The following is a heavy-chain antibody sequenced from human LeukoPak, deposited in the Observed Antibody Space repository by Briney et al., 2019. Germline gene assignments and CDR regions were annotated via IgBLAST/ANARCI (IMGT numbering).Heavy chain of an antibody. CDR2: IHSSGYT. D-gene: IGHD1-26*01. V-gene: IGHV4-4*09. CDR1: GGSISGKY. J-gene: IGHJ5*02. Sequence: SEILSLTCTDPGGSISGKYWSSIRQPPGQEMEWIAYIHSSGYTNYNPYLQRRVTISVDTSKNQFSLKVASVTAADTAIYYCAQRQGPTSGSYDYFDPWGPGAPVTVSS. CDR3: AQRQGPTSGSYDYFDP.